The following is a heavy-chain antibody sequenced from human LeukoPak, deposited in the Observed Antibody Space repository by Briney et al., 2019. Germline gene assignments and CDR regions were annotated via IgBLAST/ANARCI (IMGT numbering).Heavy chain of an antibody. V-gene: IGHV3-23*01. CDR1: GFTFSSFA. D-gene: IGHD1-20*01. CDR2: ISDSGDST. J-gene: IGHJ4*02. CDR3: ARRIIGTSPDY. Sequence: GGSLRLSCAASGFTFSSFAMSWVHQAPGKGLEWVSGISDSGDSTDYADSVKGRFTISRDNPKNRLFLQMNSLRAEDTAVYYCARRIIGTSPDYWGQGTLVTVSS.